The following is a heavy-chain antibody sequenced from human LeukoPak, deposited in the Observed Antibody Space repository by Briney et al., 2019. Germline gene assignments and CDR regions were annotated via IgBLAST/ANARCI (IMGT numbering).Heavy chain of an antibody. V-gene: IGHV4-59*01. Sequence: SETLSLTCTVPGGSLSSYYWSWIRQPPGKGLEWIGYIYYRGSTNYNPSLKSRVTISVDTSKNQDSLKLSSVTAADTAVYYCARGSAAGYFDYWGQGTLVTVSS. CDR3: ARGSAAGYFDY. CDR1: GGSLSSYY. J-gene: IGHJ4*02. CDR2: IYYRGST. D-gene: IGHD6-13*01.